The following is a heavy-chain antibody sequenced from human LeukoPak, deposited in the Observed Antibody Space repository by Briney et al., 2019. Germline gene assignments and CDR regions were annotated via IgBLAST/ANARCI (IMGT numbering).Heavy chain of an antibody. Sequence: GRSLRLSCTASGFTFDDYAMHWVRQAPGKGLEWVSGISWNSGSIGYADSVKGRFTISRDNAKNSLYLQMNCLRAEDTALYYCAKDFSLGAGYFDYRGQGTLVTVSS. CDR2: ISWNSGSI. V-gene: IGHV3-9*01. D-gene: IGHD3-10*01. CDR1: GFTFDDYA. J-gene: IGHJ4*02. CDR3: AKDFSLGAGYFDY.